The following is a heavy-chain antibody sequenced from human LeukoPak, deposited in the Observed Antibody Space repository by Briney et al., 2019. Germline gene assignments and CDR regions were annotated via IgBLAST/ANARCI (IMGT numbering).Heavy chain of an antibody. CDR3: ARHNRNWYFDY. CDR1: DDSSSSYY. V-gene: IGHV4-4*07. CDR2: IYTSGST. D-gene: IGHD1-14*01. Sequence: SETLSLTCTVSDDSSSSYYWSWIRQPAGKGLEWIGRIYTSGSTEYNPSLKSRVTMSVDTSKNQFSLKLSAVTAADTAVYYCARHNRNWYFDYWGQGTLVTVSS. J-gene: IGHJ4*02.